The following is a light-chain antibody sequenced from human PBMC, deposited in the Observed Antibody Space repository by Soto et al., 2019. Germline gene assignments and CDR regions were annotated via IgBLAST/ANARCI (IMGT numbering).Light chain of an antibody. CDR2: KAS. J-gene: IGKJ1*01. Sequence: DVRLTQSPSTLSASVGERVTITCRASQSISSWLAWYQQKPGKAPKLLIYKASSLESGVPSRFSGSGSGTEFTLTISSLQPDDFATYYCQQYNSYSWTFGQGTKV. CDR1: QSISSW. CDR3: QQYNSYSWT. V-gene: IGKV1-5*03.